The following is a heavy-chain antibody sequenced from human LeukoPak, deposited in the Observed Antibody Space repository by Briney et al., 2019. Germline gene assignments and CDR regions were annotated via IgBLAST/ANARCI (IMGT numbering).Heavy chain of an antibody. D-gene: IGHD5-18*01. CDR1: GFTFSSYS. CDR2: ISSSSSYI. V-gene: IGHV3-21*01. Sequence: GGSLRLSCAASGFTFSSYSMNWVRQAPGKGLEWVSSISSSSSYIYYADSVKGRFTISRDNAKNSLYLQMNSLRAEDTAVYYCASVLRRVDTAMVNYYYFMDVWGKGTTVTVSS. CDR3: ASVLRRVDTAMVNYYYFMDV. J-gene: IGHJ6*03.